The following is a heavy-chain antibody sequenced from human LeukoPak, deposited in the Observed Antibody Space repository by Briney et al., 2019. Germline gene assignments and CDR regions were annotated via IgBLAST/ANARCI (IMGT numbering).Heavy chain of an antibody. CDR1: GFTFSSYS. J-gene: IGHJ4*02. Sequence: GGSLRLSCAASGFTFSSYSMNWVRQAPGKGLEWVSSISSSSSYIYYADSVKGRFTISRDNAKNSLHLQMNSLRAEDTAVYYCARDNMAGDRGSFDYWGQGTLVTVSS. CDR3: ARDNMAGDRGSFDY. CDR2: ISSSSSYI. D-gene: IGHD6-19*01. V-gene: IGHV3-21*01.